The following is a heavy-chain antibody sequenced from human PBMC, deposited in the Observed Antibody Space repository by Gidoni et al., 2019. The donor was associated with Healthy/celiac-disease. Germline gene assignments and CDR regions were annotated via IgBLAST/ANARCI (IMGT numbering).Heavy chain of an antibody. CDR1: GFPLSSSG. Sequence: QVQLVESGGGVVQPGRSLRLSCAASGFPLSSSGMHWVRQAPGKGLEWVAVIWYEGSNKYYADSVKGRFTISRDNSKNTLYLQMNSLRAEDTAVYYCARDSGSYYYYGMDVWGQGTTVTVSS. CDR2: IWYEGSNK. D-gene: IGHD1-26*01. CDR3: ARDSGSYYYYGMDV. V-gene: IGHV3-33*01. J-gene: IGHJ6*02.